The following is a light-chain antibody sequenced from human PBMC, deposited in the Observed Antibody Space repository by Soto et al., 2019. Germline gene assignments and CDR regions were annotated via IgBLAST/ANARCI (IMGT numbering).Light chain of an antibody. Sequence: DIQMTQSPSTLSASVGDRVIITYRASQSISSWLAWYQQKPGKAPNLLIYDASSLESGVPSRFSGSGSGTEFTLTISSLQPDDFATYYCQHYNSYSEAFGQGTKVDIK. J-gene: IGKJ1*01. CDR2: DAS. V-gene: IGKV1-5*01. CDR1: QSISSW. CDR3: QHYNSYSEA.